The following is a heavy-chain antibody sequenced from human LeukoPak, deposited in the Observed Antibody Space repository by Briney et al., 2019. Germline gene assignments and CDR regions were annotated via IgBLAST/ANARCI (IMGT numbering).Heavy chain of an antibody. V-gene: IGHV1-69*04. CDR2: IIPILGIA. CDR3: ARDSPFMGATSFAFDI. CDR1: GGTFSSYA. Sequence: ASVKVSCMASGGTFSSYAIRWVRQAPGQGLEWMGRIIPILGIANYAQKFQGRVTITADKSTSTAYMELSSLRSEDTAVYYCARDSPFMGATSFAFDIWGQGTMVTVSS. D-gene: IGHD1-26*01. J-gene: IGHJ3*02.